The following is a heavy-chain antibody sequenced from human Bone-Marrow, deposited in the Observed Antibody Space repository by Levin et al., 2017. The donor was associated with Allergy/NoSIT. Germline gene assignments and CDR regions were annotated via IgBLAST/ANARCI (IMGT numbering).Heavy chain of an antibody. J-gene: IGHJ4*02. D-gene: IGHD6-19*01. CDR2: ISYDGSNK. CDR3: ARDQQWLVAPRFDY. CDR1: GFTFSSYA. V-gene: IGHV3-30-3*01. Sequence: GESLKISCAASGFTFSSYAMHWVRQAPGKGLEWVAVISYDGSNKYYADSVKGRFTISRDNSKNTLYLQMNSLRAEDTAVYYCARDQQWLVAPRFDYWGQGTLVTVSS.